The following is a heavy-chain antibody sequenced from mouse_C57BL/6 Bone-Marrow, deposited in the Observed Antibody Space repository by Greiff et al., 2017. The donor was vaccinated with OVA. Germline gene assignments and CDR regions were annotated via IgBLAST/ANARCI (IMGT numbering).Heavy chain of an antibody. CDR1: GFNIKDDY. J-gene: IGHJ1*03. D-gene: IGHD1-1*01. Sequence: EVQLQQSGAELVRPGASVKLSCTASGFNIKDDYMHWVKQRPEQGLEWIGWIDPENGDTEYASKFQGKATIPADTSSNTAYLQLSSLTSEDTAVYYCTRYYGSSYWYFDVWGTGTTVTVSS. V-gene: IGHV14-4*01. CDR3: TRYYGSSYWYFDV. CDR2: IDPENGDT.